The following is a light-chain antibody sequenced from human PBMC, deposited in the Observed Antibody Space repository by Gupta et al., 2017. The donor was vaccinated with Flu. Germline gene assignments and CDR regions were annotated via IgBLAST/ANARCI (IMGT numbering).Light chain of an antibody. Sequence: PHSLSASVGDRVTITCRASQGISNFLAWYQLKPGKVPKLLIYAASTVQSGVPSRFSGSGSGTDFTLTISSLLPADVATYYCQKYTTAPQAFGQGTRLEIK. CDR3: QKYTTAPQA. CDR2: AAS. CDR1: QGISNF. V-gene: IGKV1-27*01. J-gene: IGKJ5*01.